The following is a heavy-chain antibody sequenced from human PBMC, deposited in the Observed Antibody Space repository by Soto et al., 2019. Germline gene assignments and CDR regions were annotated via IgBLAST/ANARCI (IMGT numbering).Heavy chain of an antibody. J-gene: IGHJ3*01. D-gene: IGHD3-16*01. CDR3: AKTGVRSGLWEALDV. CDR1: RFMFSSEA. V-gene: IGHV3-23*01. Sequence: EVKLLESGGGLVQPGGSLRLSCAASRFMFSSEAMTWVRQVPGKGLQWVALVSGGGGDTHYRDSVKGRFIISRDNSKNTVYLQMNSLRAEDTAVYHCAKTGVRSGLWEALDVWGQGAMVIVSS. CDR2: VSGGGGDT.